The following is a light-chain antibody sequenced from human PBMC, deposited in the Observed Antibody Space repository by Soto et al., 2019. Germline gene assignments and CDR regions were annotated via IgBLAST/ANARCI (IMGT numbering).Light chain of an antibody. J-gene: IGKJ1*01. Sequence: EIVLTQSPGTLSLSPGERATLSCRASQSVSSYLAWYQQKPGQAPRLLMYDASNRATGIPARFSGSGSGTDFNLTISSLEPEDFALYYCQQRSGWPRTFGQGTKVDIK. V-gene: IGKV3-11*01. CDR3: QQRSGWPRT. CDR2: DAS. CDR1: QSVSSY.